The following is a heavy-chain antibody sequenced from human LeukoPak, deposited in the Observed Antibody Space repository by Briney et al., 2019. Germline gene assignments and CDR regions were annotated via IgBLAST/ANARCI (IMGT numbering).Heavy chain of an antibody. J-gene: IGHJ4*02. CDR2: INPSGGST. V-gene: IGHV1-46*01. CDR3: AIQKRGYSGYDHFDY. D-gene: IGHD5-12*01. Sequence: ASVKVSCKASGYTFTSYYMHWVRQAPGQGLEWMGIINPSGGSTSYAQKFQGRVTMTRDTSTSTVYMELSSLRSEDTAVYYCAIQKRGYSGYDHFDYWGQGTLVTVSS. CDR1: GYTFTSYY.